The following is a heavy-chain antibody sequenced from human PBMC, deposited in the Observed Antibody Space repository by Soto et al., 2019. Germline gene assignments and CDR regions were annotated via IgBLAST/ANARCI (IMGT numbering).Heavy chain of an antibody. CDR1: GYTFTSYG. J-gene: IGHJ4*02. Sequence: QVQLVQSGAEVKKPGASVKVSCKASGYTFTSYGISWVRQAPGQGLEWMGWITAYNGNTKYAQKLQGRVSMATDTPARPDYMEPRSMKSDHTAVHSCASTRVTQIVDYWGQGTLVTVSS. D-gene: IGHD3-10*01. V-gene: IGHV1-18*01. CDR2: ITAYNGNT. CDR3: ASTRVTQIVDY.